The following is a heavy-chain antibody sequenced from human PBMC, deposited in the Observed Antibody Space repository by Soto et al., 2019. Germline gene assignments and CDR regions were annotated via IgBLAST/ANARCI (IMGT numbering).Heavy chain of an antibody. V-gene: IGHV4-34*01. D-gene: IGHD5-12*01. Sequence: QVQLQQWGAGLLKPSETLSLTCTVNGGSLTGYYWSWIRQPPGKGLEWIGEVKDGGSTNYSPSLRGRVSISADTPKTHFSLRLNSVTAADTAVYFCARGQEGIVATHWDQGALVTVSS. CDR2: VKDGGST. CDR3: ARGQEGIVATH. J-gene: IGHJ4*02. CDR1: GGSLTGYY.